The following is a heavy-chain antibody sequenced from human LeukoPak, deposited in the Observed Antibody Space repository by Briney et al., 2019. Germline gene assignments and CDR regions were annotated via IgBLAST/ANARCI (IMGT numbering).Heavy chain of an antibody. CDR2: ISYDGSNK. CDR3: AKGPDYYGSGSRNWYFDF. CDR1: GFTFSSYG. Sequence: PGGSLGLSCAASGFTFSSYGMHWVRQAPGKGLEWVAVISYDGSNKYYADSVKGRFTISRDNSKNTLYLQMNSLRAEDTAVYYCAKGPDYYGSGSRNWYFDFWGRGTLVTVSS. J-gene: IGHJ2*01. D-gene: IGHD3-10*01. V-gene: IGHV3-30*18.